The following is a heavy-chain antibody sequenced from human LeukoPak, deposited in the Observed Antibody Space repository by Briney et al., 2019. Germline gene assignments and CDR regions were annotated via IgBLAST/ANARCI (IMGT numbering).Heavy chain of an antibody. V-gene: IGHV1-18*01. CDR1: GYTFTSYG. Sequence: ASVKVSCKASGYTFTSYGISWVRQAPGQGLEWMGWISAYNGNTNYAQKLQGRVTMTTDTSTSTAYMELRSLRSDDTAVYYCARGGVGATPGLQNWFDPWGQGTLVTVSS. CDR2: ISAYNGNT. CDR3: ARGGVGATPGLQNWFDP. D-gene: IGHD1-26*01. J-gene: IGHJ5*02.